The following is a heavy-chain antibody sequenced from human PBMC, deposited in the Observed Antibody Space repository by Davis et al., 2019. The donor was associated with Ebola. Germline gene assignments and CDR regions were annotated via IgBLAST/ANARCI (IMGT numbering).Heavy chain of an antibody. J-gene: IGHJ4*02. CDR1: GFTFSSYG. V-gene: IGHV3-30*02. CDR3: AKSSSDLTATPFDY. Sequence: GESLKISCAASGFTFSSYGMHWFRQPPGKGLEWVAFVRNDESVRVDADSVKGRFTISRDNSKNMLYLQMNSLRAEDSAVYYCAKSSSDLTATPFDYWGQGTLVTVSS. CDR2: VRNDESVR.